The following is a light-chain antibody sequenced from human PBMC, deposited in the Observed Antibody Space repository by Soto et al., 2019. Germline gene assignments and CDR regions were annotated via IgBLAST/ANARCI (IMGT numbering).Light chain of an antibody. CDR3: YSYTRSSSVV. CDR1: RSDVGGYDY. J-gene: IGLJ2*01. Sequence: QSALTQPASVSGSPGQSRTISCTGTRSDVGGYDYVSWYQHHPGKAPKLIIYDDTTRSSGVSNRFSGSKSGKTASLTIFGLEANAEADYYCYSYTRSSSVVFGGGTKLTVL. CDR2: DDT. V-gene: IGLV2-14*03.